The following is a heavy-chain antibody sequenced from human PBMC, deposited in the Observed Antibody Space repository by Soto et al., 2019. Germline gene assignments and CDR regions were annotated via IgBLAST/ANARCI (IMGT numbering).Heavy chain of an antibody. CDR2: IGAGNGET. D-gene: IGHD1-26*01. V-gene: IGHV1-3*01. CDR3: AREELTSGSTFDY. CDR1: GYTLRTST. Sequence: QVQLVQSGAEVKKPGASVKVSCKASGYTLRTSTGHWVRQAPGQRLEWMGWIGAGNGETKYSQSFQGRVTITTGRSTNTAYMELSSLKSDDTAIYYCAREELTSGSTFDYWGQGTLVTVSS. J-gene: IGHJ4*02.